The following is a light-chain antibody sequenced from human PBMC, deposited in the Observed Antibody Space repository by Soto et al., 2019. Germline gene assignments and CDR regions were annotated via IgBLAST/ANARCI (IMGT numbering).Light chain of an antibody. CDR3: QQYGSSPIT. J-gene: IGKJ5*01. CDR1: QSVSSN. V-gene: IGKV3-15*01. Sequence: EIVMTQSPATLSVSPGERATRSSRASQSVSSNLAWYQQKPGQAPRLLIYGASTRATGIPARFSGSGSGTDFTLTISRLEPEDFAVYYCQQYGSSPITFGQGTRLEI. CDR2: GAS.